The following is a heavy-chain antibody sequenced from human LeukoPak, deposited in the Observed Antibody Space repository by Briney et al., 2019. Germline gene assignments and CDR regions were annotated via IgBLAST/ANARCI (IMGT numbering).Heavy chain of an antibody. CDR2: IYYSGST. J-gene: IGHJ6*02. CDR1: GGSISSYY. Sequence: PSETLSLTCTVSGGSISSYYWSWIRQPPGKGLEWIGYIYYSGSTNYNPSLKSRVTISVDTSKNQFSLKLSSVTAADTAVYYCARVMGFGELFYYYYGMDVWGQGTTVTVSS. D-gene: IGHD3-10*01. V-gene: IGHV4-59*01. CDR3: ARVMGFGELFYYYYGMDV.